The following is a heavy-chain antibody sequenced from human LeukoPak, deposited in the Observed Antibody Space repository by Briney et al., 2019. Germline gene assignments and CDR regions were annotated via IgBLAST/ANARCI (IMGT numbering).Heavy chain of an antibody. J-gene: IGHJ4*02. V-gene: IGHV3-30*07. CDR3: AKDLGTGSFDY. CDR1: GFTFSSYA. D-gene: IGHD2-8*02. Sequence: GGSLRLSCAASGFTFSSYAMHWVRQAPGKGLEWVAVISYDGSNKYYADSVKGRFTISRDNSKNTLYLQMNSLRAEDTAVYYCAKDLGTGSFDYWGQGTLVTVSS. CDR2: ISYDGSNK.